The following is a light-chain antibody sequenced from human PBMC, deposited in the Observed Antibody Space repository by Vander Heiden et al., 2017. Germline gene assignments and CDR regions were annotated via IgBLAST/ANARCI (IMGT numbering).Light chain of an antibody. Sequence: DIQMSQSPSSLSASVGDRVTITCQASQDISNYLNWYQPKPGEAPKLPIYDASNLETGVPSRLSGSGSGTDFTFTISSLQPEDIATYYCQQYDNLPYTFGQGTKLEIK. V-gene: IGKV1-33*01. J-gene: IGKJ2*01. CDR1: QDISNY. CDR2: DAS. CDR3: QQYDNLPYT.